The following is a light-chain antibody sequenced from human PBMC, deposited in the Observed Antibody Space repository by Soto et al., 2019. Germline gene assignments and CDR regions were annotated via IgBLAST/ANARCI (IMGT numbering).Light chain of an antibody. V-gene: IGKV1-27*01. J-gene: IGKJ3*01. CDR1: QGISNY. Sequence: DIQMTQSPSSLSASVGDRVTITCRASQGISNYLAWYQQKPGKVPKLLIYAASTLQSGVPSRFSGSGSGIDFTLTISSLQPEDVATYYCQKYNSALEGFTFGPGTKVDIK. CDR3: QKYNSALEGFT. CDR2: AAS.